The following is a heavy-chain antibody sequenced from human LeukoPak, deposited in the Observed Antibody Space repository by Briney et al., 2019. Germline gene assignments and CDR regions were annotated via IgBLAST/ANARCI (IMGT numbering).Heavy chain of an antibody. Sequence: PGGSLRPSCAASGFTVSSNYMSWVRQAPGKGLGWVAVFYSGGSTYYADSVKGRFTISRDNSKNTLYLQMNSLRAEDTAVYYCAREYMVRGSAYFDYWGQGTLVTVSS. CDR2: FYSGGST. D-gene: IGHD3-10*01. J-gene: IGHJ4*02. V-gene: IGHV3-53*01. CDR3: AREYMVRGSAYFDY. CDR1: GFTVSSNY.